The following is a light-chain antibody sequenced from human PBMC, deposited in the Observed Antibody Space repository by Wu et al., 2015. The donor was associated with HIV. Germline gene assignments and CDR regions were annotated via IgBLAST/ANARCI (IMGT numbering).Light chain of an antibody. CDR3: QQYYSYPWT. CDR2: AAS. J-gene: IGKJ1*01. V-gene: IGKV1-8*01. CDR1: RALAT. Sequence: TITCPGEVRALATNVNWYQQRTRERPLTLLIYAASTLQSGVPSRFSGRGSGTDFTLTISCLQSEDFATYYCQQYYSYPWTFGQGTKVE.